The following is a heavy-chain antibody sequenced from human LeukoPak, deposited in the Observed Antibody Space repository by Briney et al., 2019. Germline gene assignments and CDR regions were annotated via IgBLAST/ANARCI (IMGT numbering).Heavy chain of an antibody. Sequence: SETLSLTCTVSGGSISSGDYYWNWIRQPPGKGLEWIGYIYYSGSTYYNPSLKSRVIISLDTSKTQFSLRLSSVTAADTAVYYCSRGLRGRSGYYFDSWGQGTLVTVSS. CDR2: IYYSGST. J-gene: IGHJ4*02. V-gene: IGHV4-30-4*01. CDR3: SRGLRGRSGYYFDS. CDR1: GGSISSGDYY.